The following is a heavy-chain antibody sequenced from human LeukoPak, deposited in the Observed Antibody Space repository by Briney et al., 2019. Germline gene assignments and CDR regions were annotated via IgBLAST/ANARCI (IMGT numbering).Heavy chain of an antibody. CDR3: ARVVSLTGTFHLDY. D-gene: IGHD1/OR15-1a*01. CDR1: GFTFSDHY. CDR2: SRNKANSYTT. Sequence: GGSLRLSCAASGFTFSDHYMDWVRQAPGKGLEWVARSRNKANSYTTEYAASVKGRFTISRDTSENSLYLQMNSLEPEDTAVYFCARVVSLTGTFHLDYWGQGTLVTVSS. J-gene: IGHJ4*02. V-gene: IGHV3-72*01.